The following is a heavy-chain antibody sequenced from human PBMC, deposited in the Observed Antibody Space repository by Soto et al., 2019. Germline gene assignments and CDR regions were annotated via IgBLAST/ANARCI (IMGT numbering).Heavy chain of an antibody. V-gene: IGHV4-59*08. J-gene: IGHJ4*02. CDR3: ARNNAFYVY. D-gene: IGHD3-16*01. CDR1: GSSISSYY. Sequence: SETLSLTCTVSGSSISSYYWSWIRQPPGKGLEWIGYIYYSGSTNYNPSLKSRVTISVDTSKNQFSLKLSSVTAADTAVYYCARNNAFYVYWGQGTLVTVSS. CDR2: IYYSGST.